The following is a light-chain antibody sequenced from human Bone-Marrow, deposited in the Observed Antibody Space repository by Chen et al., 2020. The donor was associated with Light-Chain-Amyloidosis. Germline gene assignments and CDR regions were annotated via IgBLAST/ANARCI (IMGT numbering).Light chain of an antibody. CDR2: GAS. CDR1: RDIGTY. V-gene: IGKV1-39*01. Sequence: DIQMTQSPSSLSAFVGDRVTITCRASRDIGTYLNCYQYKPGKIPNLLIYGASSLLSGVPSRFSGSGSGTDFTLTIASLQPEDFATYYCQQSHSIPRTFGQGTKVDI. J-gene: IGKJ2*01. CDR3: QQSHSIPRT.